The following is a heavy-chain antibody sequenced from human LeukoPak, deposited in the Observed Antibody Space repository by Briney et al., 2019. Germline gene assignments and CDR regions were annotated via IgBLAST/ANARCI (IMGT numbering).Heavy chain of an antibody. CDR2: TYYRSKWYN. V-gene: IGHV6-1*01. CDR1: GDSVSSNSAA. J-gene: IGHJ4*02. CDR3: ARDHDYSNHDVTPLPYYFDY. Sequence: PSQTLSLTCAISGDSVSSNSAAWNWIRQSPSRGLEWLGRTYYRSKWYNDYAVSVKSRITINPDTSKNQFSLQLNSVTPEDTAVYYCARDHDYSNHDVTPLPYYFDYWGQGTLVTVSS. D-gene: IGHD4-11*01.